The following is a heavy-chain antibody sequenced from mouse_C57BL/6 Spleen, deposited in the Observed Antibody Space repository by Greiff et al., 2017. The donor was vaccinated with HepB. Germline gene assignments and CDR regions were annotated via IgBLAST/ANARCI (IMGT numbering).Heavy chain of an antibody. Sequence: QVQLQQPGAELVKPGASVKMSCKASGYNFTSYWITWVKQRPGQGLEWIGDIYPGSGSTNYNEKFKSKATLTVDTSSSTSYMQLSSLTSEDSAVYYCARSDYYGSSLYAMDYWGQGTSVTVSS. CDR3: ARSDYYGSSLYAMDY. CDR1: GYNFTSYW. CDR2: IYPGSGST. D-gene: IGHD1-1*01. J-gene: IGHJ4*01. V-gene: IGHV1-55*01.